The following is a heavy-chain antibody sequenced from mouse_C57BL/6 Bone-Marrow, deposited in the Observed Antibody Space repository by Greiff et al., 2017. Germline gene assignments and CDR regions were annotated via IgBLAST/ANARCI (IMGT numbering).Heavy chain of an antibody. J-gene: IGHJ2*01. CDR3: TTPLRLFDY. V-gene: IGHV14-4*01. D-gene: IGHD2-12*01. Sequence: VQLKQSGAELVKPGASVKLSCTASGFNIKDYYMHWVKQRPEQGLEWIGWIDPENGDTEYASKFQGKAPITADTSSNTAYLQLSSLTSEDTAVYYCTTPLRLFDYWGQGTTLTVSS. CDR1: GFNIKDYY. CDR2: IDPENGDT.